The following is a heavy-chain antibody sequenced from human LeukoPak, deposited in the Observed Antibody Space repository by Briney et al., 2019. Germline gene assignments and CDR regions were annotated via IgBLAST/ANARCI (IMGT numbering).Heavy chain of an antibody. V-gene: IGHV3-48*03. CDR1: AFTFSGYE. J-gene: IGHJ4*02. CDR3: ARGKGLAYYYYSFDY. D-gene: IGHD3-16*01. Sequence: SLRLSCAASAFTFSGYEKYWVRHPPAPGKERVSYIDSSCNTINYADSVNGRFTISRDNAKSSLYMQMNSLRGEDTAVYFCARGKGLAYYYYSFDYWGKGTLVTVSS. CDR2: IDSSCNTI.